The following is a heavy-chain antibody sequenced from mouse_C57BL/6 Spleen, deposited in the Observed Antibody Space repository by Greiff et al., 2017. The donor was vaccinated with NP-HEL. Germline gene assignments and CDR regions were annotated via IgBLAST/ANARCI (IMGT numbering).Heavy chain of an antibody. D-gene: IGHD2-1*01. CDR2: IYPGDGDT. V-gene: IGHV1-82*01. CDR3: SIYYGNYGYFDV. J-gene: IGHJ1*03. Sequence: QVQLKESGPELVKPGASVKISCKASGYAFSSSWMNWVKQRPGKGLEWLGRIYPGDGDTNYNGTFKGKAPLTADKSSSSAYMQLSSLTSEDSAVYFCSIYYGNYGYFDVWGTGTTVTVSS. CDR1: GYAFSSSW.